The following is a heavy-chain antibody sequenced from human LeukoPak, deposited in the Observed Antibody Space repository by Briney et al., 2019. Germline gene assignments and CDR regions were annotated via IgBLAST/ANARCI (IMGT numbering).Heavy chain of an antibody. CDR1: GGTFSSYA. J-gene: IGHJ4*02. Sequence: ASVKVSCKASGGTFSSYAISWVRQAPGQGLEWMGRIIPILGIANYAQKLQGRVTITADKSTSTAYMELSSLRSEDTAVYYCATWGLRMNQWGQGTLVTVSS. V-gene: IGHV1-69*04. CDR3: ATWGLRMNQ. D-gene: IGHD4-17*01. CDR2: IIPILGIA.